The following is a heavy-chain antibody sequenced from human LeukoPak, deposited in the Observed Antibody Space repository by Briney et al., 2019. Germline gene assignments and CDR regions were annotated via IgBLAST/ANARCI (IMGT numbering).Heavy chain of an antibody. CDR1: GFTFGSYA. CDR3: TKGTIWLPFDY. CDR2: ISGSGGST. V-gene: IGHV3-23*01. J-gene: IGHJ4*02. Sequence: GGSLRLSCAASGFTFGSYAMSWARQAPGKGLEWVSAISGSGGSTYYADSVKGRFTISRDNSKNTLYLQMNSLRAEDTAVYYCTKGTIWLPFDYWGQGTLVTVSS. D-gene: IGHD5-18*01.